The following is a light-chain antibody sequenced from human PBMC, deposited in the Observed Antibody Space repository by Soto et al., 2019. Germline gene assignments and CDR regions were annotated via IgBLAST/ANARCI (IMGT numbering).Light chain of an antibody. CDR2: DAS. CDR3: QQSYSTPPWT. V-gene: IGKV1-39*01. Sequence: DIQMTQSPSSLSASVGDRVTITCQASQDITSYLNWYQHKPGKAPKLLIYDASSLESGVPSRFSGSGSGTDFTLTISSLQPEDFATYFCQQSYSTPPWTFGQGTKV. J-gene: IGKJ1*01. CDR1: QDITSY.